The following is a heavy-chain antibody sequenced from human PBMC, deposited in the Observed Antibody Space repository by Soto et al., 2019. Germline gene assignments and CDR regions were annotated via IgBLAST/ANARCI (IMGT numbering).Heavy chain of an antibody. Sequence: AASVKVSCKASGYTFTSYDINWVRQATGQGLEWMGWMNPNSGNTGYAQKFQGRVTMTRNTSISTAYMELSSLRSEDTAVYYCARAPIVVVPAAMNYYYYMDVWGKGTTVTVSS. CDR3: ARAPIVVVPAAMNYYYYMDV. CDR1: GYTFTSYD. V-gene: IGHV1-8*01. D-gene: IGHD2-2*01. CDR2: MNPNSGNT. J-gene: IGHJ6*03.